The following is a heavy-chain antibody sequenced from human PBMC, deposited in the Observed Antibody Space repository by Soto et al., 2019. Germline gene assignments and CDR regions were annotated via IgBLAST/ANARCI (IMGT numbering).Heavy chain of an antibody. J-gene: IGHJ6*02. CDR2: ISSRSDI. CDR1: GLTVCTYR. Sequence: SLRLSSVASGLTVCTYRINWVRQAPVKGLECVSSISSRSDIYYADAVKGRFTISSNKAKNSVSLQINSQRGEETALYYCGRKSPAWPLAYGVDVRAQRPTVTV. CDR3: GRKSPAWPLAYGVDV. V-gene: IGHV3-21*01.